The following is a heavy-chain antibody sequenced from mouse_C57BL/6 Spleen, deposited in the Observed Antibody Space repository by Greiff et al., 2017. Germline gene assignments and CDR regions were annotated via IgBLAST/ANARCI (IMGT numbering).Heavy chain of an antibody. CDR2: ISGGGGNT. J-gene: IGHJ4*01. V-gene: IGHV5-9*01. Sequence: EVKLVESGGGLVKPGGSLKLSCAASGFPFSSYTMSWVRQTPEKRLEWVATISGGGGNTYYPDSVKGRFTISRDNAKNTLYLQMSSLRSEDTALYYCARRDGYDEGYAMDYWGQGTSVTVSS. CDR3: ARRDGYDEGYAMDY. CDR1: GFPFSSYT. D-gene: IGHD2-2*01.